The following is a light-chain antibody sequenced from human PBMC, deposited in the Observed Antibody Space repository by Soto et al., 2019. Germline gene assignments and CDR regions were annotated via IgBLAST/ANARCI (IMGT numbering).Light chain of an antibody. Sequence: QSALTQPASVSGSPGQSITISCTGTSSDVGAYTFVSWYQQHPDKVPKLMIFDVSRRPSGVSDRFSGSKSGNTVSLTISGLQPEDEADYYCSSYTSSSTHVFGSGTKVTVL. J-gene: IGLJ1*01. CDR3: SSYTSSSTHV. CDR2: DVS. V-gene: IGLV2-14*03. CDR1: SSDVGAYTF.